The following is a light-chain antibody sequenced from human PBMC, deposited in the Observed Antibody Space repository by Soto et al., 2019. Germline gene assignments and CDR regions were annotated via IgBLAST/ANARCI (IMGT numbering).Light chain of an antibody. Sequence: DIQMTQSPSSLSASVGYRFTVTCRASQTVSNYLHWYQQKPGKAPNLLIYDASTLQSGVPSRFSGSGSGTDFTLTISSLQREDFATYYCQQSYYNPTFGQGTKVDIK. CDR3: QQSYYNPT. CDR1: QTVSNY. CDR2: DAS. J-gene: IGKJ1*01. V-gene: IGKV1-39*01.